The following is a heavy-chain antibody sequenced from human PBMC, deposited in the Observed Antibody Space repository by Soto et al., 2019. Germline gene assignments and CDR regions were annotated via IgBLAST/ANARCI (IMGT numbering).Heavy chain of an antibody. V-gene: IGHV3-7*01. CDR1: GLTISLYW. CDR2: INQVGNEK. CDR3: ARDLYGDYVPYAFDI. Sequence: GGSLRLSCAASGLTISLYWMSWVRQAPGKGLEWVANINQVGNEKYYVDSVKGRFTISRDNAKKSLYLQMNSLRAEDTAVYYCARDLYGDYVPYAFDIWGQGTLVTVSS. D-gene: IGHD4-17*01. J-gene: IGHJ3*02.